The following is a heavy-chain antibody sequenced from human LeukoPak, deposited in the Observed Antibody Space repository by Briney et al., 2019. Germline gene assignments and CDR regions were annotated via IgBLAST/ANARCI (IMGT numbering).Heavy chain of an antibody. D-gene: IGHD4-17*01. J-gene: IGHJ6*02. CDR1: GFTFSDYY. CDR3: ARDPTYGDYGYYYYYGMDV. CDR2: ISSSGSTI. V-gene: IGHV3-11*04. Sequence: GGSLRLSCAASGFTFSDYYMSWIRQAPGKGLEWVSYISSSGSTIYYADSVKGRFTISRDNAKNSLYLQMNSLRAEDTAVYYCARDPTYGDYGYYYYYGMDVWGQGTTVTVSS.